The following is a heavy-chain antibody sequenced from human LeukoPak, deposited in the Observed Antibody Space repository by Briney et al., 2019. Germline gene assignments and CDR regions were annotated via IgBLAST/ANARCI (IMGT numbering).Heavy chain of an antibody. CDR1: GYTLTELS. CDR3: ATGDPITMVRGVISPMFDY. D-gene: IGHD3-10*01. V-gene: IGHV1-24*01. J-gene: IGHJ4*02. CDR2: FDPEDGET. Sequence: ASVKVSCKVSGYTLTELSMRWVRQAPGKGLEWMGGFDPEDGETIYAQKFQGRVTMTEDTSTDTAYMELSSLRSEDTAVYYCATGDPITMVRGVISPMFDYWGQGTLVTVSS.